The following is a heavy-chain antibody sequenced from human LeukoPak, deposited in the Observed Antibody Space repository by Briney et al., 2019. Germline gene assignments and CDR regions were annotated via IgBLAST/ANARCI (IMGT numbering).Heavy chain of an antibody. V-gene: IGHV4-59*01. CDR3: ARETKLMGYSSGLGFNY. CDR2: IYYSGST. D-gene: IGHD6-19*01. Sequence: SETLSLTCTVSGGSISSYYWSWIRQPPGKGLEWIGYIYYSGSTNYNPSLKSRVTISVDTSKNQFSLKLSSVTAADTAVYYCARETKLMGYSSGLGFNYWGQGTLVTVSS. CDR1: GGSISSYY. J-gene: IGHJ4*02.